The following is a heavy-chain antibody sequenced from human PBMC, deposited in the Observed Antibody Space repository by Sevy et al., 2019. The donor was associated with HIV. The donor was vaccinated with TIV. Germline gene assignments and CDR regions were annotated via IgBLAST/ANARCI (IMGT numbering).Heavy chain of an antibody. CDR1: GFAFYDYS. CDR3: AREGCTRPHDY. D-gene: IGHD2-8*01. V-gene: IGHV3-23*01. Sequence: GGSLRLSCAASGFAFYDYSMSWIRQAPGKGLGWVATLSFGCGRINYADSVKGRLTFSRDNSKNSFYLQMDNLRVEDTALYYCAREGCTRPHDYWGQGTRLTVSS. CDR2: LSFGCGRI. J-gene: IGHJ4*02.